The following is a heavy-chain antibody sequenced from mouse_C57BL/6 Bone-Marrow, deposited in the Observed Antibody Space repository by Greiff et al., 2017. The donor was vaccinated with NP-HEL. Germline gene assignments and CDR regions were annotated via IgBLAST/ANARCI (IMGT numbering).Heavy chain of an antibody. J-gene: IGHJ1*03. Sequence: VKLVESGPGLVAPSQSLSITCTVSGFSLTSYAISWVRQPPGKGLEWLGVIWTGGGTNYNSALKSRLSISKDNSKSQVFLKMNSLQTDDTARYYCARKGGYYCYWYFDVWGTGTTVTVSS. D-gene: IGHD2-3*01. CDR2: IWTGGGT. CDR3: ARKGGYYCYWYFDV. V-gene: IGHV2-9-1*01. CDR1: GFSLTSYA.